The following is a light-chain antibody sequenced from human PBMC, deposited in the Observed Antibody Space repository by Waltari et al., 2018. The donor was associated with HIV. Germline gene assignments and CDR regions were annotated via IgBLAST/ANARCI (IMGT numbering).Light chain of an antibody. CDR1: SLRSYY. CDR3: YSRDASGSHGV. CDR2: RKD. J-gene: IGLJ1*01. V-gene: IGLV3-19*01. Sequence: SSELTQDPAVSVALGQTVRITCQGDSLRSYYASWYQQKPGQAPKLVIFRKDSRPSGIPDRFSASSSRNSATLTITGAQAEDEADYYCYSRDASGSHGVFGPGTKVTI.